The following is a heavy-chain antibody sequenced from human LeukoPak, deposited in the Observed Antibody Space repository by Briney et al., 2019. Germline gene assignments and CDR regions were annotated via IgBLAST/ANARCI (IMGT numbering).Heavy chain of an antibody. Sequence: GGSLRLSCTASGFSFSDNFMGWLRQAPGKGLEWVSYINNGGDTIHYSGAVKGRFSISRDNSKRLLYLHMSRLRIDDTALYCARGGSGWTFNHWGQGTLVSVSS. CDR1: GFSFSDNF. CDR3: RGGSGWTFNH. D-gene: IGHD2/OR15-2a*01. V-gene: IGHV3-11*01. CDR2: INNGGDTI. J-gene: IGHJ4*02.